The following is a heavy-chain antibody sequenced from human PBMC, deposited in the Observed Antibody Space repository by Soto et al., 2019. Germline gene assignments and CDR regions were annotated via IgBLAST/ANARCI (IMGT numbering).Heavy chain of an antibody. CDR1: GGSVSGGRYY. V-gene: IGHV4-61*01. CDR2: IYFSGST. Sequence: PSETLSLTCTVSGGSVSGGRYYWSWIRQPPGKGLEWIGYIYFSGSTKYNPSLKSRVTISVDMSKNQFSLNLSSVTAADTAVYYCARSGAGSGWLGGQGTLVTVSS. D-gene: IGHD6-19*01. CDR3: ARSGAGSGWL. J-gene: IGHJ4*02.